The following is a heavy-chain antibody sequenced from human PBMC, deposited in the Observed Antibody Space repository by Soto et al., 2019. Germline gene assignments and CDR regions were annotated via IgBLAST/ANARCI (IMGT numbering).Heavy chain of an antibody. J-gene: IGHJ4*02. CDR1: GFTFSSYA. D-gene: IGHD3-10*01. V-gene: IGHV3-23*01. Sequence: VQLLESEGGLVQPGGSLRLSCAASGFTFSSYAMSWVRQAPGKGLEWVSIIGVGGGDRYYPESVKGRFTISRDNSRDTLYLEMNSLRDEDTAVYYCARVRFGELVWGQGTLVTVSS. CDR2: IGVGGGDR. CDR3: ARVRFGELV.